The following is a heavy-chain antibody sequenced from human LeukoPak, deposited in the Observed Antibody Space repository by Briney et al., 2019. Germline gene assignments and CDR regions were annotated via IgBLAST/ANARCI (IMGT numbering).Heavy chain of an antibody. CDR2: IYYSGST. J-gene: IGHJ5*02. CDR1: GGSISSNSYY. D-gene: IGHD6-13*01. Sequence: SETLSLTCAVSGGSISSNSYYWGWIRQPPGKGLEWIGSIYYSGSTYYNPSLKSRVTISVDTSKNQFSLKLSSVTAADTAVYYCASSSSSWYRGRGWFDPWGQGTLVTVSS. V-gene: IGHV4-39*01. CDR3: ASSSSSWYRGRGWFDP.